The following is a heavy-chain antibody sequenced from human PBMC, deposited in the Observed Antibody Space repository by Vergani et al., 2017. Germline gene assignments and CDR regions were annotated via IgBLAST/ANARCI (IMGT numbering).Heavy chain of an antibody. Sequence: EVQLVESGGGLVKPGGSLRLSCAASGFTFSSYSMNWVRQAPGEGLEWVSSISSSSSYIYYADSVKGRFTISRDNAKNSLYLQMNSLRAEDTAVYYCASLPESVYDFWSGYYTGWFDPWGQGTLVTVSS. CDR1: GFTFSSYS. J-gene: IGHJ5*02. CDR3: ASLPESVYDFWSGYYTGWFDP. V-gene: IGHV3-21*01. D-gene: IGHD3-3*01. CDR2: ISSSSSYI.